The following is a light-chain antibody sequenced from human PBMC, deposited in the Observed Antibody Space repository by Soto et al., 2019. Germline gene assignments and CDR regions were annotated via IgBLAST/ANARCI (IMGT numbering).Light chain of an antibody. CDR2: ENN. V-gene: IGLV1-51*02. J-gene: IGLJ2*01. CDR3: GTWDTSLSGVV. CDR1: SSNIGNKY. Sequence: QSVLTQPPSVSAAPGQKVTISCSGSSSNIGNKYVSWYHQVPGTAPKLLIYENNKRPSGIPDRFSGSKSGTSATLGITGLQTGDEADYYCGTWDTSLSGVVFGGGTKLTVL.